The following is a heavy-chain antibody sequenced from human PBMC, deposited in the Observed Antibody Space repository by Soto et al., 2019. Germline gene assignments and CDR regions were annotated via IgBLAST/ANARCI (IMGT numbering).Heavy chain of an antibody. V-gene: IGHV3-23*01. J-gene: IGHJ4*02. Sequence: EVQLLESGGGLVQPGGSLRLSCAASGFTLSSYAMSWVRQAPGKGLERGSAISGSGGSTYYADSVKGRFTISKDNSRNTLYLQMNGLRAEDTAVYYCAKDPLLLWFWELSGGLFDYWGQGTLVTVSS. CDR1: GFTLSSYA. CDR2: ISGSGGST. CDR3: AKDPLLLWFWELSGGLFDY. D-gene: IGHD3-10*01.